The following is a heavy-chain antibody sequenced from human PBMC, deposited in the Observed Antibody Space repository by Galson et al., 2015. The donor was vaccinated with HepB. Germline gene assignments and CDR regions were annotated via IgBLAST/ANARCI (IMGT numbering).Heavy chain of an antibody. D-gene: IGHD1-26*01. J-gene: IGHJ4*02. CDR1: GYTFTNYN. CDR2: ISPYNGDT. Sequence: SVKVSCKASGYTFTNYNINWVRQAPGQGLQWMGWISPYNGDTNYAQKFQDRVTMTTDTATNTAYMELRSLGSDDTAVYYCARARYSTSPPDYWGQGTLVTVSS. V-gene: IGHV1-18*01. CDR3: ARARYSTSPPDY.